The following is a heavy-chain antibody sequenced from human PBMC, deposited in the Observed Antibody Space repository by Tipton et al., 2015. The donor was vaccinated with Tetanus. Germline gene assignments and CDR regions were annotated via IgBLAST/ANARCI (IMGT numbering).Heavy chain of an antibody. CDR3: ARVGTPYCSGGSCYLPL. CDR1: GYTFTGYY. D-gene: IGHD2-15*01. V-gene: IGHV1-2*02. Sequence: QSGAEVKKPGASVKVSCKASGYTFTGYYMHWVRQAPGQGLEWMGWINPNSGGTNYAQKFQGRVTMTRDTSISTAYMELSRLRSDDTAVYYCARVGTPYCSGGSCYLPLWGQGTLVTVSS. CDR2: INPNSGGT. J-gene: IGHJ1*01.